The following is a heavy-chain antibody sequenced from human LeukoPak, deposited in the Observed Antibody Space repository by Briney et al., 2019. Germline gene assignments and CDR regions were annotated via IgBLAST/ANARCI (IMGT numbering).Heavy chain of an antibody. Sequence: SETLSLTCTVSGGSISSYYWSWIRQPPGKGLEWIGYIYYSGSTDYNPSLKSRVTISVDTSKNQFSLKLSSVTAADTAVYYCARDRGEVVGATRRAFDIWGQGTMVTVSS. J-gene: IGHJ3*02. CDR1: GGSISSYY. D-gene: IGHD2-15*01. V-gene: IGHV4-59*01. CDR2: IYYSGST. CDR3: ARDRGEVVGATRRAFDI.